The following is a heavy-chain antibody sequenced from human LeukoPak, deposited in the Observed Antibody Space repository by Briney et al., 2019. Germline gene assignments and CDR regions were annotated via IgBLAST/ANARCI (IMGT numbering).Heavy chain of an antibody. CDR3: ARQHYYYGMDV. Sequence: GESLKISCKGSGYSFTSYWISWARQMPGKGLEWMGRIDPSDSYTNYSPSFQGHVTISADKSISTAYLQWSSQKASDTAMYYCARQHYYYGMDVWAKGPRSPSP. V-gene: IGHV5-10-1*01. CDR2: IDPSDSYT. J-gene: IGHJ6*02. CDR1: GYSFTSYW.